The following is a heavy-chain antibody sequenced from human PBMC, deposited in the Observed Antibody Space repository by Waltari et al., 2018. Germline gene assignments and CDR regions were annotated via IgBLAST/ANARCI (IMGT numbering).Heavy chain of an antibody. J-gene: IGHJ4*02. CDR2: SNREGSST. CDR3: ARNSKDWRSDGGLDY. Sequence: EVQLVESGGGLVQPGGSLSPSCAASGFTFSVHGSHWVRQAQGKGLVWVSRSNREGSSTSFADFVKGRFTISRDNAKNTLYLQMNSLRAEDTAVYYCARNSKDWRSDGGLDYWGQGTLVTVSS. V-gene: IGHV3-74*01. CDR1: GFTFSVHG. D-gene: IGHD3-16*01.